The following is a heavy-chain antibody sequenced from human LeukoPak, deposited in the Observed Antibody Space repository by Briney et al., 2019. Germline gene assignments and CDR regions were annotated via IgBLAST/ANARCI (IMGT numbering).Heavy chain of an antibody. J-gene: IGHJ6*02. CDR3: AGAPAALYYYYGMDV. Sequence: SETLSLTCTVSGGSISSYYWSWIRQPPGKGLEWIGYIYYSGSTNYNPSLKSRVTISVDTSKNQFSLKLSSVTAADTAVYYCAGAPAALYYYYGMDVWGQGTTVTVSS. CDR1: GGSISSYY. D-gene: IGHD2-2*01. V-gene: IGHV4-59*01. CDR2: IYYSGST.